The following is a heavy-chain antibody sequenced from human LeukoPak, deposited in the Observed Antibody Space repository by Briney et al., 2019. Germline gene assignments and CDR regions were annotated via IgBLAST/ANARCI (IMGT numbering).Heavy chain of an antibody. Sequence: GGSLRLSCAASGFRFSNYEMDWVRQAPGKGLEWVSYISIGGDTRHYADSVRGRFTISRDNAKNSVYLQMNSLRAEDTAVYFCASLWELTMAWGQGTLVTVSS. J-gene: IGHJ5*02. D-gene: IGHD3-16*01. V-gene: IGHV3-48*03. CDR2: ISIGGDTR. CDR3: ASLWELTMA. CDR1: GFRFSNYE.